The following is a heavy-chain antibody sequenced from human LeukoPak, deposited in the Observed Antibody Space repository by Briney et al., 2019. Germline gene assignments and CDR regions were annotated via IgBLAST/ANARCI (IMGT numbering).Heavy chain of an antibody. J-gene: IGHJ4*02. D-gene: IGHD5-18*01. CDR3: VREARGYHYTYFDY. V-gene: IGHV3-13*01. CDR2: VSAGHHA. CDR1: GFTLGGHD. Sequence: PGGSLRLSCTASGFTLGGHDMHWVRQTTGEGLEWVAAVSAGHHAFYAGSVRGRFTVSREDAKNSLYLQMNSLRAGDTAVYYCVREARGYHYTYFDYWGQGSLVTVSS.